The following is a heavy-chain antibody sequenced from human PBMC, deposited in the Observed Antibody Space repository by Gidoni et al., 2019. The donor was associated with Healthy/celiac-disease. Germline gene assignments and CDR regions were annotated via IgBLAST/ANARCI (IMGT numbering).Heavy chain of an antibody. D-gene: IGHD3-22*01. CDR3: ARGSPYDRWETLDYYYYGMDV. CDR2: IYYSGST. Sequence: QVQLQESGPGLVKPSETLSLTCTVSGGSISSYYWSWIRQPPGKGLEWIGYIYYSGSTNYNPSLKSRVTISVDTSKNQFSLKLSSVTAADTAVYYWARGSPYDRWETLDYYYYGMDVWGQGTTVTVSS. CDR1: GGSISSYY. J-gene: IGHJ6*02. V-gene: IGHV4-59*01.